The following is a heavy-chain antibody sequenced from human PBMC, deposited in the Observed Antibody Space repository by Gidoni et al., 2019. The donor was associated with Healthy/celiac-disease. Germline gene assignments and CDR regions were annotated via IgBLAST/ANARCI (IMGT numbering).Heavy chain of an antibody. V-gene: IGHV4-61*01. CDR2: IYYSGST. Sequence: QVQLQESGPGLVKPSETLSLTCTVSGGSVSSGSYYWSWIRQPPGKGLEWIGYIYYSGSTNYNPSLKSRVTISVDTSKNQCSLKLSSVTAADTAVYYCARDLYFDLWGRGTLVTVSS. CDR1: GGSVSSGSYY. CDR3: ARDLYFDL. J-gene: IGHJ2*01.